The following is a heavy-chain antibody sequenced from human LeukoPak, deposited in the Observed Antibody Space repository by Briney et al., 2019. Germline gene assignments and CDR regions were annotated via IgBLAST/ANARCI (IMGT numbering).Heavy chain of an antibody. CDR3: AKDPWGSRGYFDY. V-gene: IGHV3-23*01. J-gene: IGHJ4*02. CDR1: GFTFSSYA. D-gene: IGHD7-27*01. Sequence: GGSLRLSCAASGFTFSSYAMIWLGQAPGKGLEWVSAISGSGTDTYYADSVKGRFTIFRDNSKNTVYLQMNSLRAEDTAVYYCAKDPWGSRGYFDYWGQGTLVTVSS. CDR2: ISGSGTDT.